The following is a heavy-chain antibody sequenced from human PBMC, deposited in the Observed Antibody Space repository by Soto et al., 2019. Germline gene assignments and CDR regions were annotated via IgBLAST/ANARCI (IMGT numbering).Heavy chain of an antibody. J-gene: IGHJ6*02. CDR2: MFYSGLT. V-gene: IGHV4-39*01. CDR1: GGSISSSDYY. CDR3: APLSVSLSGPYGIHV. Sequence: PSETLSLTCTVSGGSISSSDYYWAWIRQPPGKGLEWIGSMFYSGLTYHNPSLKSRVTLSVDTSKNQFSVRLNSVTAADTAVYYCAPLSVSLSGPYGIHVWGQGTTVTVSS. D-gene: IGHD2-15*01.